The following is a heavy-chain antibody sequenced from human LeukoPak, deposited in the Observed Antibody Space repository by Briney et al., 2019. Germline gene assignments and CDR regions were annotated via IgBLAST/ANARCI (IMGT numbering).Heavy chain of an antibody. CDR2: TYYRSKRST. V-gene: IGHV6-1*01. CDR3: ARLENWAFDF. D-gene: IGHD7-27*01. J-gene: IGHJ4*02. CDR1: GDSVPNNSAA. Sequence: SQTLSLTCAISGDSVPNNSAAWNWLRQSPSRGLEWLGRTYYRSKRSTYYAASVKRRITFNPDTSKNQFSLQLNSVTPEDTAVYYCARLENWAFDFWGQGTLITVSS.